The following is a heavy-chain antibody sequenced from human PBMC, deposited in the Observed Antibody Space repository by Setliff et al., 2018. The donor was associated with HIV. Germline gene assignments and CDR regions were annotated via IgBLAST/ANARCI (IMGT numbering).Heavy chain of an antibody. J-gene: IGHJ4*02. V-gene: IGHV4-4*09. CDR1: GGSISSYY. Sequence: SETLSLTCAVYGGSISSYYWSWIRQPPGKGLEWIGYIYTSGSTNYNPSLKSRVTISVDTSKNQFSLKLSSVTAADTAVYYCARHSPSDYWGQGTLVTVSS. CDR2: IYTSGST. CDR3: ARHSPSDY.